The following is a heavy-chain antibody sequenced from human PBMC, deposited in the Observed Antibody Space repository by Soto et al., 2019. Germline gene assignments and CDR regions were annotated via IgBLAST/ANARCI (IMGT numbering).Heavy chain of an antibody. Sequence: QVQLVESGGGVVQPGRSLRLSCAASGFTFSSYGMQWVRQSPGEGPEWVAIVANDGSNQYYEESVKGRFTISRDNSKTTVFLEMASLRPEETAVYYCARSSGGSRWYPPAYWGQGTLVTVSS. V-gene: IGHV3-30*03. D-gene: IGHD6-13*01. CDR2: VANDGSNQ. CDR1: GFTFSSYG. J-gene: IGHJ4*02. CDR3: ARSSGGSRWYPPAY.